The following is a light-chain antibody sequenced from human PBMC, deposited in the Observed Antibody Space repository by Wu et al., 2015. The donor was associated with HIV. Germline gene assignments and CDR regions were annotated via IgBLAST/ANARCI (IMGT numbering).Light chain of an antibody. V-gene: IGKV1-39*01. CDR1: QSISIF. CDR2: RAS. J-gene: IGKJ4*01. Sequence: DIQMTQSPSSLSTSVGDRVTITCRTSQSISIFLNWYQQKPGKAPELLIHRASSLQSGVPSRFSGSGSGTEFTLTISSLQPEDFATYYCQRSYGPPLSFGGGDQGR. CDR3: QRSYGPPLS.